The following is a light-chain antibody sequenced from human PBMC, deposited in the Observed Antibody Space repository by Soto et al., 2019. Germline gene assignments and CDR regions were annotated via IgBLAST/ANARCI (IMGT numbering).Light chain of an antibody. CDR2: DAS. CDR3: QQYSTYPWT. V-gene: IGKV1-5*01. CDR1: QSISSW. J-gene: IGKJ1*01. Sequence: DIQMTQSPSPLSASVGHTGTITCRASQSISSWLAWYQQKPGKAPKVLIFDASSLESGVPSRFSGSGSATEFTLTISSLQPDDFATYYCQQYSTYPWTFGQGTKVDIK.